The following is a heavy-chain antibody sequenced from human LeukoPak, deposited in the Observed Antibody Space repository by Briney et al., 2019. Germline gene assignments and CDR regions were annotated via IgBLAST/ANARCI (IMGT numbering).Heavy chain of an antibody. V-gene: IGHV3-30*04. CDR1: EFTFSSYT. CDR3: ARDTIVGATYFDY. Sequence: GGSLRLSCAASEFTFSSYTMNWVRQAPGKGLEWVAVISYDGSNKYYADSVKGRFTISRDNSKNTLYLQVNSLRAEDTAVYYCARDTIVGATYFDYWGQGTLVTVSS. J-gene: IGHJ4*02. D-gene: IGHD1-26*01. CDR2: ISYDGSNK.